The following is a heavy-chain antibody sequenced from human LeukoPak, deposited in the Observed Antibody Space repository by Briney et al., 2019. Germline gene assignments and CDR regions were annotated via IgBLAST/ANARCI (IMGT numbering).Heavy chain of an antibody. CDR1: GPSISSYY. CDR3: ARALRLWGGNSGIAFDI. V-gene: IGHV4-59*01. CDR2: IYNSGST. J-gene: IGHJ3*02. Sequence: SETLSLTCTVSGPSISSYYWSWIRQPPGKGLEWNGYIYNSGSTNYNHSLKSRVTISEDMSNNQFSLKLSSVTAADTAVYYCARALRLWGGNSGIAFDIWGQGTMVTVSS. D-gene: IGHD4-23*01.